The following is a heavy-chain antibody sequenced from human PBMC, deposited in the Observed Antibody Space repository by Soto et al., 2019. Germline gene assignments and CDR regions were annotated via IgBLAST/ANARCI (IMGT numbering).Heavy chain of an antibody. CDR2: INYGGST. J-gene: IGHJ5*02. D-gene: IGHD3-22*01. CDR3: ARDKNYYDYSDYYEDWFDT. V-gene: IGHV4-59*01. Sequence: SETLSLTCTVSGGSISGYYWSWIRQPPGKGLEWVGYINYGGSTNSNPSLKSRVTISVDTSKNQFSLKLSSVTAADTAVYYCARDKNYYDYSDYYEDWFDTWGQGTLVTV. CDR1: GGSISGYY.